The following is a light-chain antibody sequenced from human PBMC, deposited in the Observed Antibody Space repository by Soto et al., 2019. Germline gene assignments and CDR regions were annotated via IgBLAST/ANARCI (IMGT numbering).Light chain of an antibody. CDR3: SSYTSSSTRV. Sequence: QSALTQPASVSGSPGQSITISCTGTSSDVGGYNYVSWYQQHPGKAPKLMIYEVSNRPAGVSHRFSGSKSGNTASLTISGLQAEDEADYYCSSYTSSSTRVFGGGTKLTLL. CDR2: EVS. J-gene: IGLJ3*02. CDR1: SSDVGGYNY. V-gene: IGLV2-14*01.